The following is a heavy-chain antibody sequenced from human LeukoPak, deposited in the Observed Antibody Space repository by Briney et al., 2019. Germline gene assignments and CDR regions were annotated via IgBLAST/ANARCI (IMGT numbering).Heavy chain of an antibody. V-gene: IGHV4-34*01. J-gene: IGHJ6*03. CDR3: ARGGVSVTIPEQSNMDV. D-gene: IGHD1-14*01. CDR1: GGSFSGYY. CDR2: INHSGST. Sequence: SETLSLTCAVYGGSFSGYYWSWIRQPPGKGLEWIGEINHSGSTNYNPSLKSRVTISVDTSKNQFSLKLSSVTAADTAVYYCARGGVSVTIPEQSNMDVWGKGTTVTVSS.